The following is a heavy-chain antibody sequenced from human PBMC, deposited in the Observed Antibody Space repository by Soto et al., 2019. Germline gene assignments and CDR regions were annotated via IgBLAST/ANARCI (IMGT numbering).Heavy chain of an antibody. D-gene: IGHD3-22*01. Sequence: QVQLVQSGAEVKKPGSSVKVSCKASGGTFSSYAISWLRQAHGQGLEWMGGIIPIFGTANYAQQFQGRVTITEDESTSTYYMELSSLRSEDTAVYYCARPYYYDSSGYYFDAFDIWGQGTMVTVSS. V-gene: IGHV1-69*01. CDR2: IIPIFGTA. CDR1: GGTFSSYA. J-gene: IGHJ3*02. CDR3: ARPYYYDSSGYYFDAFDI.